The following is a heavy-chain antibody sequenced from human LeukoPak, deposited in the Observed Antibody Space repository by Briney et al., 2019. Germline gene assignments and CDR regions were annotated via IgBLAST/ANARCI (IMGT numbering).Heavy chain of an antibody. V-gene: IGHV3-74*01. CDR1: GITFKDYW. J-gene: IGHJ6*02. CDR3: ARRRTNYYYHYGMDV. CDR2: IKSDGSST. Sequence: GGSLRLSCAASGITFKDYWMHWVRQAPGKGLVWVSRIKSDGSSTSYADSAKGRFTISRDNAKNTLYLQMKSLRAEDSGVYYCARRRTNYYYHYGMDVWGQGTTVTVSS.